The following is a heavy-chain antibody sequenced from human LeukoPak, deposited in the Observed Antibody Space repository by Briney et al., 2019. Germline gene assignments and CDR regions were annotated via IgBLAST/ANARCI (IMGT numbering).Heavy chain of an antibody. V-gene: IGHV3-30*18. CDR1: GFTFSSYG. Sequence: GGSLRLSCAASGFTFSSYGMHGVRQAPGKGLEWVAVISFDGSNKYYADSVKGRFTISRDNPKDTLYLQMNSLRAEDTAVYYCAKEWELDYWGQGTLVTVSS. J-gene: IGHJ4*02. CDR3: AKEWELDY. CDR2: ISFDGSNK. D-gene: IGHD1-26*01.